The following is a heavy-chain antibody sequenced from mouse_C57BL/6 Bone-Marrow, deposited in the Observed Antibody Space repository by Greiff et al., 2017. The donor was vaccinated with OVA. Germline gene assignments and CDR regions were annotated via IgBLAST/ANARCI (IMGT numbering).Heavy chain of an antibody. J-gene: IGHJ3*01. Sequence: VQLKQSGGDLVKPGGSLKLSCAASGFTFSSYGMSWVRQTPDKRLEWVATISSGGSYTYYPDSVKGRFTISRDNAKNTLYLQMSSLKSEDTAMYYCARHGGESRAWFAYWGQGTLVTVSA. CDR3: ARHGGESRAWFAY. CDR2: ISSGGSYT. V-gene: IGHV5-6*01. CDR1: GFTFSSYG.